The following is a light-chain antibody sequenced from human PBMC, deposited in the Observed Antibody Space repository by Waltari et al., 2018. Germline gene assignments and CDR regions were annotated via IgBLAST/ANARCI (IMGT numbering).Light chain of an antibody. V-gene: IGKV1-33*01. Sequence: DIQMTQSPSPLSASVGDRVTITCQASQDIENFVNWYQQKPGKAPKLLYYDSSKLATGVPSMFSGSGSATDFTFTIASLQPEDIATYFCQQDQNLPSFGPGTKVDRK. CDR2: DSS. CDR1: QDIENF. CDR3: QQDQNLPS. J-gene: IGKJ3*01.